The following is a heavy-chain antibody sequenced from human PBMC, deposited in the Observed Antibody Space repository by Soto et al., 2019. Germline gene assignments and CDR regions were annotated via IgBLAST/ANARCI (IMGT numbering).Heavy chain of an antibody. Sequence: ASVKVSCKASGYTFTSYDINWVRQATGQGLEWMGWMNPNSGNTGYAQKFQGRVTMTRNTSISTAYMELSSLRSEDTAVYYCARGGGYCSGTSCYRGWFDPWGQGTLVTVSS. CDR2: MNPNSGNT. J-gene: IGHJ5*02. D-gene: IGHD2-2*02. CDR1: GYTFTSYD. V-gene: IGHV1-8*01. CDR3: ARGGGYCSGTSCYRGWFDP.